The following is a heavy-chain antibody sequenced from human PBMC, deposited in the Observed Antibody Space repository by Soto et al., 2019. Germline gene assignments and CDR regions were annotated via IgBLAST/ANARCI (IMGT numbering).Heavy chain of an antibody. J-gene: IGHJ4*02. D-gene: IGHD6-13*01. CDR2: ISSSSSTI. V-gene: IGHV3-48*01. CDR3: AKHSSWHAHYFDY. CDR1: GFTFSSYS. Sequence: PGGSLRLSCAASGFTFSSYSMNWVRQAPGKGLEWVSYISSSSSTIYYADSVKGRFTISRDNAKNSLYLQMNSLRAEDTAVYYCAKHSSWHAHYFDYWGQGTLVTVSS.